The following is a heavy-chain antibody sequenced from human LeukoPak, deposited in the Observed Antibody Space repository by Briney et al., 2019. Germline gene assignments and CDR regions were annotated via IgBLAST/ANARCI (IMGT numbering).Heavy chain of an antibody. CDR3: ARAPSEIGGYYPEYFRH. V-gene: IGHV3-74*01. CDR2: IKSDGGT. J-gene: IGHJ1*01. D-gene: IGHD3-22*01. Sequence: GSLRLSCAASGFTFSTYWMHWVRQAPGKGLVWVSRIKSDGGTNYADSVKGRFTISRDNAKKTVSLQMNSLRPEDTGVYYCARAPSEIGGYYPEYFRHWGQGTLVTVSS. CDR1: GFTFSTYW.